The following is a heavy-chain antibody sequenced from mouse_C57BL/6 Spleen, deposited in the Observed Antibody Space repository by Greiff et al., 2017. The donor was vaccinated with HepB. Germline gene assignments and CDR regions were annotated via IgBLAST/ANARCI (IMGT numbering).Heavy chain of an antibody. J-gene: IGHJ4*01. D-gene: IGHD1-1*01. V-gene: IGHV1-82*01. CDR1: GYAFSSSW. CDR3: ARELLYYYAMDY. Sequence: VQLQQSGPELVKPGASVKISCKASGYAFSSSWMNWVKQRPGKGLEWIGRIYPGDGDTNYNGKFKGKATLTADKSSSTAYMQLSSLTSEDSAVYFCARELLYYYAMDYWGQGTSVTVSS. CDR2: IYPGDGDT.